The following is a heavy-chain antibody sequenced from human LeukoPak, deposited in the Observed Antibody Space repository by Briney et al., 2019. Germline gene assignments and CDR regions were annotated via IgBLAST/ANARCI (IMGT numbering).Heavy chain of an antibody. CDR3: APRRHGDYYLGDY. V-gene: IGHV4-34*01. J-gene: IGHJ4*02. Sequence: PSETLSLTCAVYGGSFSGYYWSWIRQPPGKGLEWIGEINHSGSTNYNPSLKSRVTISVDTSKNQFSLKLSSVTAADTAVYYCAPRRHGDYYLGDYWGQGTLVTVSS. CDR1: GGSFSGYY. CDR2: INHSGST. D-gene: IGHD4-17*01.